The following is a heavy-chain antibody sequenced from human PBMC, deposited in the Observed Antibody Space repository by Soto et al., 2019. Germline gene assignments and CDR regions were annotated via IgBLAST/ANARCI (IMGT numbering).Heavy chain of an antibody. CDR2: VIPLFDTA. D-gene: IGHD5-18*01. CDR1: EGIFTNNA. CDR3: ATGGHNDGYNFYHGMDV. V-gene: IGHV1-69*01. J-gene: IGHJ6*02. Sequence: QVQVVQSGAELKKPGSSVKVSCKFSEGIFTNNAITWLRQAPGRGLGGLGGVIPLFDTAYYAQIFRGRLRISADGATTTAYMELSGLTSADTAVYFCATGGHNDGYNFYHGMDVWGQGTTVTVS.